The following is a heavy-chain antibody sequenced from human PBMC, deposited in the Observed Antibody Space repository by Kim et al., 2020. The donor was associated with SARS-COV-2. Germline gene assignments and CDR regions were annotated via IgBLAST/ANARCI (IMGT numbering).Heavy chain of an antibody. CDR3: AKDKIFSGVGATSALDY. CDR2: ISWDGGST. Sequence: GGSLRLSCAASGFTFDDYAMHWVRQAPGKGLEWVSLISWDGGSTYYADSVKGRFTISRDNSKNSLYLQMNSLRAEDTALYYCAKDKIFSGVGATSALDYWGQGTLVTVSS. D-gene: IGHD1-26*01. J-gene: IGHJ4*02. CDR1: GFTFDDYA. V-gene: IGHV3-43D*03.